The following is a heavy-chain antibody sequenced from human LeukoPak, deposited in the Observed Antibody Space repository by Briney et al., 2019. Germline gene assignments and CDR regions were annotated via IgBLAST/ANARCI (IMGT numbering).Heavy chain of an antibody. V-gene: IGHV3-74*01. J-gene: IGHJ4*02. CDR1: GFSFISYW. Sequence: GGSLRLSYAASGFSFISYWMHWVRQAPGKGLVWVSRISIDGSTTNYADSVKGRFTISRDNAKNTLYLQMNSLRAEDTAVYYCARDRGSGSYDYWGQGTLVTVFS. CDR2: ISIDGSTT. CDR3: ARDRGSGSYDY. D-gene: IGHD1-26*01.